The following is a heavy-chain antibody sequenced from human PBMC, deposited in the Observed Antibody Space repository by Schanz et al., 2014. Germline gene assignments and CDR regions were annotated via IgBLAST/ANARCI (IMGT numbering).Heavy chain of an antibody. CDR3: AREVGIYDSGWFDP. D-gene: IGHD3-22*01. Sequence: QVHLVQSGAEVKKPGSSVKVSCKASGGTFSSDTFSWVRQAPGQGLEWMGRIVPIAGITNYAQRFQGRVTITADKSSDTAYMELSSLRSEDTAVYCCAREVGIYDSGWFDPWGQGTLVTVSS. CDR2: IVPIAGIT. CDR1: GGTFSSDT. J-gene: IGHJ5*02. V-gene: IGHV1-69*08.